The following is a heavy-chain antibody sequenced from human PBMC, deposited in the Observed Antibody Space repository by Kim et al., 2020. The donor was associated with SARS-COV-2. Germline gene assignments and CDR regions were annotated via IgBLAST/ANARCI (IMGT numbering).Heavy chain of an antibody. CDR3: VRAGSMDV. V-gene: IGHV3-23*01. Sequence: GSNTYYADSVKGRLTITRGNSKSTLYLQMNSMRAEDTAVYCCVRAGSMDVWGQGTTVTVSS. J-gene: IGHJ6*02. D-gene: IGHD3-10*01. CDR2: GSNT.